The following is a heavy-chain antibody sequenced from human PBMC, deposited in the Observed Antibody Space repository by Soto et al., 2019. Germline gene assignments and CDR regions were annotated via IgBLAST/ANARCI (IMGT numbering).Heavy chain of an antibody. D-gene: IGHD3-10*01. CDR1: GGSISSGGYY. J-gene: IGHJ6*03. CDR2: IYYSGST. V-gene: IGHV4-31*03. Sequence: SETLSLTCTVSGGSISSGGYYWSWIRQHPGKGLGWIGYIYYSGSTYYNPSLKSRVTISVDTSKNQFSLKLSSVTAADTAVYYCASLPRITMVRGVLGMYYYYYYMDVWGKGTTVTVSS. CDR3: ASLPRITMVRGVLGMYYYYYYMDV.